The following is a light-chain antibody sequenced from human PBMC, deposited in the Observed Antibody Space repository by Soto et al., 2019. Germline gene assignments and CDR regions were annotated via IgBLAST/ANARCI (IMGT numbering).Light chain of an antibody. CDR3: SSFTSSNTLV. Sequence: QLVLTQPASVSGSPGQSITISCTGTSSDVGGYNCVSWYQQNPGKAPKLIIYDVSNRPSGVSNRFSGSKSGNTASLTISGLQAEDEADYYCSSFTSSNTLVFGGGTKLTVL. CDR1: SSDVGGYNC. CDR2: DVS. V-gene: IGLV2-14*01. J-gene: IGLJ2*01.